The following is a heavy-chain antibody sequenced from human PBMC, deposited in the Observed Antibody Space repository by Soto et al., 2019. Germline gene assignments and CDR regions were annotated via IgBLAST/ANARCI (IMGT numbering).Heavy chain of an antibody. J-gene: IGHJ3*02. CDR3: ARDPSPDYGDNHAFDI. Sequence: SETLSLTCTVSGGSISSGGYYWSWIRQHPGKGLEWIGYIYYSGSTYYNPSLKSRVTISVDTSKNQFSLKLSSVTAADTAVYYCARDPSPDYGDNHAFDIWGQGTMVTVSS. V-gene: IGHV4-31*03. D-gene: IGHD4-17*01. CDR2: IYYSGST. CDR1: GGSISSGGYY.